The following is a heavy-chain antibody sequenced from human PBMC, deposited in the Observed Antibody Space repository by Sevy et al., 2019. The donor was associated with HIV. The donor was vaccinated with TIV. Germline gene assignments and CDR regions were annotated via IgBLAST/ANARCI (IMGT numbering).Heavy chain of an antibody. CDR2: IHYSGGT. CDR3: ASKREYNHGPFDY. CDR1: GGSISSSDTY. J-gene: IGHJ4*02. V-gene: IGHV4-30-4*01. D-gene: IGHD5-12*01. Sequence: SETLSLTCTVSGGSISSSDTYWSWIRQSPGRGLEWIGYIHYSGGTYYNPFLNDRVAMSVDTSEKQFSLRLSLLTAADTAVYYCASKREYNHGPFDYWGQGTLVTVSS.